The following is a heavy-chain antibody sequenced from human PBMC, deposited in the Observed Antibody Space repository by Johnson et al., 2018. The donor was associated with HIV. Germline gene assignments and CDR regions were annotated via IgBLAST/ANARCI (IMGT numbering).Heavy chain of an antibody. V-gene: IGHV3-7*01. CDR1: GFTFSSYW. CDR2: MNRGGSEI. Sequence: EVQLVESGGGLVQPGGSLRLSCAASGFTFSSYWMSWVRQAPGKGLEWVATMNRGGSEIFYVASVKGRFTISGDIAKNSLYLQMNSLRADDTAIYYCARASQGAYDMWGQGTMVIVSS. J-gene: IGHJ3*02. CDR3: ARASQGAYDM.